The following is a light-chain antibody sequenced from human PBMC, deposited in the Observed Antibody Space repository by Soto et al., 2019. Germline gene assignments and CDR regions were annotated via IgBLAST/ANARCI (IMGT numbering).Light chain of an antibody. J-gene: IGKJ4*01. CDR3: QQYDSSPLT. CDR1: QSVSSSY. Sequence: EIVLTQSPGTLSLSPGERATLSCRASQSVSSSYLAWYQQKPGQAPRLLIYGASSRATGIPDRFSGSGSGTDLHLTISRLEPEDFAVYYCQQYDSSPLTFGGGTKVEIK. V-gene: IGKV3-20*01. CDR2: GAS.